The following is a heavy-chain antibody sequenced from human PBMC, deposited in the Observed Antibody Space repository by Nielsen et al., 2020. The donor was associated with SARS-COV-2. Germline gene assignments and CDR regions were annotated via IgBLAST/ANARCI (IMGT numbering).Heavy chain of an antibody. CDR2: IIHSGST. Sequence: SQTLSLTCAVYGGSFSGYYWSWIRQPPGKGLEWIGEIIHSGSTNYNPSLKSRVTISVDTSKNQFSLKLSSVTAADTAVYYCASSQYSSSTDFDYWGQGTLVTVSS. CDR3: ASSQYSSSTDFDY. J-gene: IGHJ4*02. D-gene: IGHD6-6*01. V-gene: IGHV4-34*12. CDR1: GGSFSGYY.